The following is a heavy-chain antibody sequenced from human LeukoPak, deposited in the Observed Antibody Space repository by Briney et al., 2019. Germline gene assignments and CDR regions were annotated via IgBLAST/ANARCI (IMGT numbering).Heavy chain of an antibody. CDR3: ARGNRGYCRGGSCYNWFDP. CDR2: MNPNSGNT. J-gene: IGHJ5*02. D-gene: IGHD2-15*01. V-gene: IGHV1-8*03. Sequence: GASVKVSCKASGYTFTSYDINWVRQATGQGLEWMGWMNPNSGNTGYAQKFQGRVTITRNTSISTAYMELSSLRSEDTAVYYCARGNRGYCRGGSCYNWFDPSRQGTLVTVSS. CDR1: GYTFTSYD.